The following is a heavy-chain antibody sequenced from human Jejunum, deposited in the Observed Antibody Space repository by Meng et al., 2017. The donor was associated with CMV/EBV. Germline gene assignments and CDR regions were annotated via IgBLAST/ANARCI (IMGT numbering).Heavy chain of an antibody. CDR1: GFSFSDYY. CDR2: ISGSSTVT. J-gene: IGHJ4*02. Sequence: QVKVVESGGGLVEPGGSLRLSCKASGFSFSDYYMTWIRPTPGKGPEWLAYISGSSTVTNYADSVKGRFTISRDNVNNLLYLQMNSLRADDTAVYYCTRDPRACDYWGQGTLVTVSS. CDR3: TRDPRACDY. V-gene: IGHV3-11*05.